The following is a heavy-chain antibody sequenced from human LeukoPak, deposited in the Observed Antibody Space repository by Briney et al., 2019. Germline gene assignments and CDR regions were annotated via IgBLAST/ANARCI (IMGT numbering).Heavy chain of an antibody. CDR2: ICGSGGST. Sequence: GGSLRLSCAASGLTFSSYAMSWVRQVPGKGLEWVSGICGSGGSTTYYADSVKGRFTISRDNSKNTLYLQMNSLRADDTAVYYCAKGWWLDYWGQGTPVTVSS. V-gene: IGHV3-23*01. CDR1: GLTFSSYA. CDR3: AKGWWLDY. D-gene: IGHD2-15*01. J-gene: IGHJ4*02.